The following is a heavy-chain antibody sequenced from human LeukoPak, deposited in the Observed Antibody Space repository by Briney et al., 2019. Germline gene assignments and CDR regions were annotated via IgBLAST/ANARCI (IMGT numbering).Heavy chain of an antibody. CDR1: GGSISSGGYS. J-gene: IGHJ5*02. CDR2: IYYSGST. V-gene: IGHV4-61*08. Sequence: PSETLSLTCAVSGGSISSGGYSWSWIRQPPGTGLEWIGYIYYSGSTNYNPSLKSRVTISVDTSKNQFSLKLSSVTAADTAVYYCARVEGYWFDPWGQGTLVTVSS. CDR3: ARVEGYWFDP.